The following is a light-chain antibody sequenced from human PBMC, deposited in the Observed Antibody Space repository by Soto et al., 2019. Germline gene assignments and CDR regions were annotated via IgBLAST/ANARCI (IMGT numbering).Light chain of an antibody. J-gene: IGKJ5*01. CDR2: DSS. V-gene: IGKV3-15*01. Sequence: EIVVTQSPATLFLSPGQKAHLSCRPSESVSSHLAWYPPKPGQPPRLLIYDSSPRATGIPARFSGSESGTEFPLTLSSLQSEDFAVYYCHHYHNWPMTFGQGTRLEIK. CDR3: HHYHNWPMT. CDR1: ESVSSH.